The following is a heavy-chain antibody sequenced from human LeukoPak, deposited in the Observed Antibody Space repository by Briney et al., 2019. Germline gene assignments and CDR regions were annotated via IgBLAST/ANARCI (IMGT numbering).Heavy chain of an antibody. CDR1: GITFRIYA. D-gene: IGHD3-22*01. CDR2: ISGSGSMT. CDR3: AKTGDYFDSTDYYRPDAFDI. J-gene: IGHJ3*02. V-gene: IGHV3-23*01. Sequence: PGGSLRLSCAGSGITFRIYAMTWVRQAPGKRLEWVSAISGSGSMTYYADSVKGRFTISRDKSNNTLYLQMNSLRAEDTALYYCAKTGDYFDSTDYYRPDAFDIWGQGTMVTVSS.